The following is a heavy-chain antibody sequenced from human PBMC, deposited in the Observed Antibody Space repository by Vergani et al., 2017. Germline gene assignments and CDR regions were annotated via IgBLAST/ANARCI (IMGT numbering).Heavy chain of an antibody. J-gene: IGHJ4*02. V-gene: IGHV4-38-2*01. CDR2: IYHSGST. CDR3: ARRGRVGGLDY. D-gene: IGHD1-26*01. CDR1: GYSLSSGYY. Sequence: QVQLQESGPGLVKPSETLSLTCAVSGYSLSSGYYWGWIRQPPGKGLEWIGSIYHSGSTYYNPSLKSRVTISVDTSKNQCSLKLSSVTAADTAVYYCARRGRVGGLDYWGQGTLVTVSS.